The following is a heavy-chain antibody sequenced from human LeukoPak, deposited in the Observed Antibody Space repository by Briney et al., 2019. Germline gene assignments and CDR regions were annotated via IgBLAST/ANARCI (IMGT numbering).Heavy chain of an antibody. Sequence: GGSLRLSCAASVFTFSNYGMSWVRQAPGKGLKWVSFISGVGGDIYYTDFVKGRFTISRDNSESTLYLQMNSLRAEDTAVYYCAKNSALSSYAGLDYWGQGTLVTVSS. CDR2: ISGVGGDI. CDR1: VFTFSNYG. V-gene: IGHV3-23*01. CDR3: AKNSALSSYAGLDY. J-gene: IGHJ4*02. D-gene: IGHD4-17*01.